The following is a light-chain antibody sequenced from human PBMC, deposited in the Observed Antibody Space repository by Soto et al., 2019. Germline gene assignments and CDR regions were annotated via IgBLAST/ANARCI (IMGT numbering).Light chain of an antibody. J-gene: IGLJ3*02. V-gene: IGLV2-14*01. CDR3: SSYTSSSTLEV. Sequence: QSALTQPASVSGSPGQSITISCTGTSSDVGGYNYVSWYQQHPGKAPKLMIYDVSNRPSGVSNRFSGSKSGNTASLTISGLQAEDEAYYYCSSYTSSSTLEVFGGGTKVTVL. CDR2: DVS. CDR1: SSDVGGYNY.